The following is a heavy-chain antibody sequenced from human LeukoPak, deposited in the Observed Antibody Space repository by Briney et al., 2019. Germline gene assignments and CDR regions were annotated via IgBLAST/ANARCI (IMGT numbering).Heavy chain of an antibody. J-gene: IGHJ4*02. V-gene: IGHV1-3*01. Sequence: ASVKVSCKASGYTFTSYAMHWVRQAPGQRLEWMGWINAGNGNTKYSQKFQGRVTITRDTSASTAYMELSSLRSEDTAVYYCAREDQLLSGIAAAGTDERGLYWGQGTLVTVSS. CDR3: AREDQLLSGIAAAGTDERGLY. CDR2: INAGNGNT. D-gene: IGHD6-13*01. CDR1: GYTFTSYA.